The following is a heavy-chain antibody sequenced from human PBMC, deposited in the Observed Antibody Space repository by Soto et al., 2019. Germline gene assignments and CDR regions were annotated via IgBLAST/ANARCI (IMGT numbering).Heavy chain of an antibody. CDR1: GGSISSYY. J-gene: IGHJ3*02. CDR3: ARHSITAAGGVFDI. D-gene: IGHD6-13*01. V-gene: IGHV4-59*08. Sequence: SETLSLTCTISGGSISSYYWSWIRQPPGKGLEWIAYIYYSGSTDYNPSLKSRVTISLDTSKTQFSLKLSSVTAADTAVYYCARHSITAAGGVFDIWGQGTMVTVSS. CDR2: IYYSGST.